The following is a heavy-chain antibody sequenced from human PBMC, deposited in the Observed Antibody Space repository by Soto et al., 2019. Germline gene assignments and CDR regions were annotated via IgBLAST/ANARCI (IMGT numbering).Heavy chain of an antibody. D-gene: IGHD2-2*01. CDR2: ISAYNGNT. J-gene: IGHJ4*02. Sequence: GASVKVSCKASGYTSTSYGISWVRQAPGQGLEWMGWISAYNGNTNYAQKLQGRVTMTTDTSTSTAYMELRSLRSDDTAVYYCARVPDIVVVPAALRLFDYWGQGTLVTVSS. V-gene: IGHV1-18*01. CDR1: GYTSTSYG. CDR3: ARVPDIVVVPAALRLFDY.